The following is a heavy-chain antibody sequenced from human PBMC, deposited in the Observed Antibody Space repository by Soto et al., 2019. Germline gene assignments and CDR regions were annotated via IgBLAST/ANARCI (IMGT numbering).Heavy chain of an antibody. Sequence: ASVKVSCKASGGTFSSYAISWVRQAPGQGLEWMGGIIPIFGTANYAQKFQGRVTITADESTNTAYMELSSLRSEDTAVYYCAREDRGTMVRGVIYYYYGMDVWGQGTTVTVSS. CDR1: GGTFSSYA. V-gene: IGHV1-69*13. CDR2: IIPIFGTA. J-gene: IGHJ6*02. D-gene: IGHD3-10*01. CDR3: AREDRGTMVRGVIYYYYGMDV.